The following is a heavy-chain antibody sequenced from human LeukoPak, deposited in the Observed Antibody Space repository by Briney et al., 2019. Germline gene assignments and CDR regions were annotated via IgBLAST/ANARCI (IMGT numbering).Heavy chain of an antibody. CDR3: AGLPRGRWLVFTS. D-gene: IGHD6-19*01. Sequence: SETLSLTCAVYGGSFSGYYWSWIRQPPGKGLEWIGEINHSGSTNYNPSLKSRVTISVDTSKNQFSLKLNSMTAADTAVYYCAGLPRGRWLVFTSWGQGPLAPVP. J-gene: IGHJ5*02. V-gene: IGHV4-34*01. CDR2: INHSGST. CDR1: GGSFSGYY.